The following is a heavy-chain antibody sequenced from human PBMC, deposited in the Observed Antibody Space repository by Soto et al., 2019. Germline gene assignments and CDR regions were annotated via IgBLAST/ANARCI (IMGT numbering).Heavy chain of an antibody. D-gene: IGHD2-21*02. CDR1: GFTFSSYG. CDR2: IWYDGSNK. J-gene: IGHJ5*02. Sequence: GGSLRLSCAASGFTFSSYGMHWVRQAPGKGLEWVAVIWYDGSNKYYADSVKGRFTISRDNSKNTLYLQMNSLRAEDTAVYYCARDAQSSYCGGDCYPTPAANWFDPWGQGTLVTVSS. CDR3: ARDAQSSYCGGDCYPTPAANWFDP. V-gene: IGHV3-33*01.